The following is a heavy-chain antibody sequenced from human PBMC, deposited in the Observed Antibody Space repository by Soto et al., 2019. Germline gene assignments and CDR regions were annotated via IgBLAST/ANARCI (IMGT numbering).Heavy chain of an antibody. D-gene: IGHD1-1*01. J-gene: IGHJ6*02. Sequence: GGSLRLSCVASGFTFDTYGIHWVRQAPGKGLQWVALISYEGSNTYYADSVRGRFTISRDNSKNTLYLQMNTLRPEDTGVYYCARVTPGNNLYYSSALDFWGQGTSVTVSS. CDR3: ARVTPGNNLYYSSALDF. CDR2: ISYEGSNT. V-gene: IGHV3-30-3*01. CDR1: GFTFDTYG.